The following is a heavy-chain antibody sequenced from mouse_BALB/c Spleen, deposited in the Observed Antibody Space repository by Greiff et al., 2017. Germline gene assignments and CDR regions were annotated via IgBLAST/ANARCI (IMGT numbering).Heavy chain of an antibody. CDR1: GFSLTSYG. J-gene: IGHJ3*01. Sequence: QVQLQQSGPGLVQPSQSLSITCTVSGFSLTSYGVHWVRQSPGQGLEWLGVIWSGGSTDYNAAFISRLSISKDNSKSQVFFKMNSLQANDTARYYCARGDDYDVWFAYWGQGTLVTVSA. D-gene: IGHD2-4*01. CDR3: ARGDDYDVWFAY. CDR2: IWSGGST. V-gene: IGHV2-2*02.